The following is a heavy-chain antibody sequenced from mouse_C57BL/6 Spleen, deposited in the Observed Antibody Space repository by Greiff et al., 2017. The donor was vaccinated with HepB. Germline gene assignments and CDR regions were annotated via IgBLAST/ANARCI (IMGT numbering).Heavy chain of an antibody. J-gene: IGHJ4*01. CDR3: ARRSNYGQGYAMDY. Sequence: QVQLKQPGAELVMPGASVKLSCKASGYTFTSYWMHWVKQRPGQGLEWIGEIDPSDSYTNYNQKFKGKSTLTVDKSSSTAYMQLSSLTSEDSAVYYCARRSNYGQGYAMDYWGQGTSVTVSS. D-gene: IGHD2-5*01. CDR1: GYTFTSYW. CDR2: IDPSDSYT. V-gene: IGHV1-69*01.